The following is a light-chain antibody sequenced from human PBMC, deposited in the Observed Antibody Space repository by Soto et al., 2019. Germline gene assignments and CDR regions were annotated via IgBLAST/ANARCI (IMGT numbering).Light chain of an antibody. J-gene: IGKJ5*01. Sequence: EIVLTQSPGILSLSPGERASLSCRASQIVGTTLAWYQQKPGQAPRLLIYDASNRATGIPARFSGSGSGTDFTLTISSLEPEDFAVYYCQQRSNWLSITFGQGTRLEI. CDR3: QQRSNWLSIT. CDR2: DAS. V-gene: IGKV3-11*01. CDR1: QIVGTT.